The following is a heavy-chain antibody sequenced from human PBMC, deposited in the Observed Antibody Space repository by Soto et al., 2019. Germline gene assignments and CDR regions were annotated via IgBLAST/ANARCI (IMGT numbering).Heavy chain of an antibody. V-gene: IGHV1-18*01. J-gene: IGHJ6*02. Sequence: ASVKVSCKASGYTFTSYGISWVRQAPGQGLEWMGWISAYNGNTNYAQKLKGRVTMTTDTSTSTAYMELRSLRSDDTAVYYCARDRVLPTLFPAAGTDYYYGMDVWGQGTTVTVSS. CDR3: ARDRVLPTLFPAAGTDYYYGMDV. CDR2: ISAYNGNT. D-gene: IGHD6-13*01. CDR1: GYTFTSYG.